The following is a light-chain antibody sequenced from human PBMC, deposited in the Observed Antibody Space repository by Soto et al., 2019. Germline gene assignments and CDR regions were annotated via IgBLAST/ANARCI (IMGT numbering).Light chain of an antibody. CDR2: DAS. V-gene: IGKV1-17*01. CDR3: LRHSSYPFT. J-gene: IGKJ3*01. CDR1: QDIRND. Sequence: DIQMTQSPSSLSASVGDRVTITCRASQDIRNDLGWFQQKPGKAPERLIYDASSLQSGVPSRFSGTGSGTEFPLTISSRQPEDFETYYCLRHSSYPFTFGPGTKVDIK.